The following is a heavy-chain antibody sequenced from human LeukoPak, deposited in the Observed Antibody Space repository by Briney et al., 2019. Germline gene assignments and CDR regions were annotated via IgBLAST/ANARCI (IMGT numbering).Heavy chain of an antibody. CDR2: IRQDGDEK. Sequence: PGGSLRLSCAGSGFIFNSHWMTWVRQAPGMGLEGVGNIRQDGDEKFYADSVRGRFTISRDKAKNSLYLHLNSLRAEDTAIYYCARVRTEWYIDLWGRGTLVTVSP. CDR1: GFIFNSHW. CDR3: ARVRTEWYIDL. V-gene: IGHV3-7*01. D-gene: IGHD2-8*02. J-gene: IGHJ2*01.